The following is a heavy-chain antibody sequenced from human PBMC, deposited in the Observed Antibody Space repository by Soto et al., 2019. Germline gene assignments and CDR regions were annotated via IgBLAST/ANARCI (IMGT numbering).Heavy chain of an antibody. J-gene: IGHJ4*02. D-gene: IGHD2-15*01. V-gene: IGHV4-31*11. CDR2: IAYSGST. CDR1: GGSIISADSY. CDR3: ARRVVVVAAQPHFDY. Sequence: PSETLSLTCAVSGGSIISADSYWFWIRKHPGKGLEWIGYIAYSGSTYYNPSLRSRATISADTSENKFSLKLRSVTAADTAVYYCARRVVVVAAQPHFDYWGQGTLVTVSA.